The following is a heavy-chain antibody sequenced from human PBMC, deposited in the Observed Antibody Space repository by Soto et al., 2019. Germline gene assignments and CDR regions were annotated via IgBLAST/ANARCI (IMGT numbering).Heavy chain of an antibody. Sequence: PGGSLRLSCAASGFTFSSYAMSWVRQAPGKGLEWVSAISGSGGSTYYADSVKGRFTISRDNSKNTLYLQMNSLRAGNTAVYYCAKPPTTTKPYYYYGMDVWGQGTTVTVSS. D-gene: IGHD4-17*01. J-gene: IGHJ6*02. CDR3: AKPPTTTKPYYYYGMDV. CDR1: GFTFSSYA. CDR2: ISGSGGST. V-gene: IGHV3-23*01.